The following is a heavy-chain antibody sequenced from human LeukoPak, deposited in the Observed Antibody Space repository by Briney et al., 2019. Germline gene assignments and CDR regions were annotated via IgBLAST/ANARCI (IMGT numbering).Heavy chain of an antibody. Sequence: GGSLRLSCAASGFTFDDYAMHWARQAPGKGPEWVSGISWNSGIIVYADSVKGRFTISRDNAKNSLYLQMNSLRPEDMALYYCAKDYRAVAGTGGAFDYWGQGTLVTVSS. CDR2: ISWNSGII. V-gene: IGHV3-9*03. CDR3: AKDYRAVAGTGGAFDY. J-gene: IGHJ4*02. CDR1: GFTFDDYA. D-gene: IGHD6-19*01.